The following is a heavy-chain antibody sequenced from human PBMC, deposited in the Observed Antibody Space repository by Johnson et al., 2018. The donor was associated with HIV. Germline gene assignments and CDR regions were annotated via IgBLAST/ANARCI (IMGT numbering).Heavy chain of an antibody. CDR2: MWYDGSNK. D-gene: IGHD1-26*01. Sequence: QVQLVESGGGVFQPGRSLRLSCAASRFTFSDYAMHWVRQAPGKGLEWVAVMWYDGSNKYYADSVKGRFTISRDNSKNTLYLQMNSLRAEDTAVYYCARFLSWGDAFDIWGQGTMVTVSS. CDR1: RFTFSDYA. CDR3: ARFLSWGDAFDI. V-gene: IGHV3-33*08. J-gene: IGHJ3*02.